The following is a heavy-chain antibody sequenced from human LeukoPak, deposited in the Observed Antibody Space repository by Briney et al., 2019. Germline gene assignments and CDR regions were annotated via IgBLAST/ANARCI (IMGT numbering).Heavy chain of an antibody. Sequence: ASVKVSCKASGYTFVNYDINWVRQAPGQGLEWMGWISAYNGNTNYAQKLQGRVTMTTDTSTSTAYMELRSLRSDDTAVYYCARGRGYSGYDYFDYWGQGTLVTVSS. V-gene: IGHV1-18*01. CDR2: ISAYNGNT. CDR3: ARGRGYSGYDYFDY. D-gene: IGHD5-12*01. CDR1: GYTFVNYD. J-gene: IGHJ4*02.